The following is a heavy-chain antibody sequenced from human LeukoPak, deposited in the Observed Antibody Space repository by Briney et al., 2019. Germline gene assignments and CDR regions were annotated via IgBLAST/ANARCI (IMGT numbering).Heavy chain of an antibody. D-gene: IGHD1-7*01. CDR2: IYTSGST. Sequence: SETLSLTCTVSGDSISSYYWSWIRQPPGKGLEWIGRIYTSGSTNYNPSLKSRVTMSVDTSKNQFSLKLSSVTAADTAVYYCARDLYNWNYRSFDYWGQGTLVTVSS. J-gene: IGHJ4*02. CDR3: ARDLYNWNYRSFDY. V-gene: IGHV4-4*07. CDR1: GDSISSYY.